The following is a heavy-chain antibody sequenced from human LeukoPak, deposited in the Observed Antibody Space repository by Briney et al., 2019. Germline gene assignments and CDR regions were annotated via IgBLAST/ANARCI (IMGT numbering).Heavy chain of an antibody. J-gene: IGHJ4*02. CDR2: ISGSGGST. CDR1: GGSISSYY. Sequence: PSETLSLTCTVSGGSISSYYWSWVRQAPGKGLEWVSAISGSGGSTYYADSVKGRFTISRDNSKNTLYLQMNSLRAEDTAVYYCAKDGIVVVPAAIPDPYFDYWGQGTLVTVSS. D-gene: IGHD2-2*01. V-gene: IGHV3-23*01. CDR3: AKDGIVVVPAAIPDPYFDY.